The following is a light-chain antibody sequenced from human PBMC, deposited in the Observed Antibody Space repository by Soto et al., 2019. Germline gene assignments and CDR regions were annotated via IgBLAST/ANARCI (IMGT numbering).Light chain of an antibody. Sequence: ENVLTQSPATLSLSPGERATLSCSASQSVSSSLAWYQQRPGQAPRLLIYDASNRATGIPARFSGSGSGTDFTLTISSLEPEDFAVYYCQQRSNWPLTFGGGTKVEIK. CDR1: QSVSSS. V-gene: IGKV3-11*01. CDR3: QQRSNWPLT. J-gene: IGKJ4*01. CDR2: DAS.